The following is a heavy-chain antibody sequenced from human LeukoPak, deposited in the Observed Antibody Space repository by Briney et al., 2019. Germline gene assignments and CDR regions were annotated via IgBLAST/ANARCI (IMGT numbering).Heavy chain of an antibody. CDR1: GGSISSYY. Sequence: SETLSLTCTVSGGSISSYYWSWIRQPPGKGLEWIGYIYYSGSTNYNPSLKSRVTISVDTSKNQFSLKLSSVTAADTAVYYCAKVPPLGIAVAAVDYWGQGTLVTVSS. D-gene: IGHD6-19*01. V-gene: IGHV4-59*08. CDR2: IYYSGST. CDR3: AKVPPLGIAVAAVDY. J-gene: IGHJ4*02.